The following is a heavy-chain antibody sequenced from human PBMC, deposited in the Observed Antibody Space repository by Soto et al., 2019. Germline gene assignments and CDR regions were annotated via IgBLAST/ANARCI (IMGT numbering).Heavy chain of an antibody. Sequence: ASVKVSCKASGYTFTSYGISWVRQAPGQGLEWMGRISTDNGNTNYARKLQGRVTLTTDTSTSTAYMELRSLRSDDTAVYYCARVDDFLTGYYPTWGQGTLVTVSS. D-gene: IGHD3-9*01. V-gene: IGHV1-18*01. J-gene: IGHJ5*02. CDR2: ISTDNGNT. CDR1: GYTFTSYG. CDR3: ARVDDFLTGYYPT.